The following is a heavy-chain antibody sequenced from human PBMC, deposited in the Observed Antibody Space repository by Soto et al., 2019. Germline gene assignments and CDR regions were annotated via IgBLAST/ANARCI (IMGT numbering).Heavy chain of an antibody. Sequence: QVQLVQSGAEVKKPGASVKLSCKASGYVFTSFHMHWVRQAPGQGLEWMGMINPSDGRTEYAQKFQGRVTMTSDTSTSTVYMVLNTLRSEDTAVYYCARAGINWLDPWGQETLVTVSA. D-gene: IGHD6-13*01. CDR2: INPSDGRT. J-gene: IGHJ5*02. V-gene: IGHV1-46*01. CDR1: GYVFTSFH. CDR3: ARAGINWLDP.